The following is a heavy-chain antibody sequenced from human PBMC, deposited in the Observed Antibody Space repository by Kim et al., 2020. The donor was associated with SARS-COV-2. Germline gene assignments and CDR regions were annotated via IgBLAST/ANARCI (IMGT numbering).Heavy chain of an antibody. V-gene: IGHV1-2*06. CDR2: MDPHSGNT. CDR3: ASPSPPKGYVFDICDT. J-gene: IGHJ3*02. CDR1: GYTFTGYY. Sequence: ASVKVSCKTSGYTFTGYYVHWVRQAPGQGLEWMGRMDPHSGNTHLSEKFQGRLTLTRDTSISTAYMELRRLTSDDTAVYFCASPSPPKGYVFDICDTWGLGTLVTVSS. D-gene: IGHD5-12*01.